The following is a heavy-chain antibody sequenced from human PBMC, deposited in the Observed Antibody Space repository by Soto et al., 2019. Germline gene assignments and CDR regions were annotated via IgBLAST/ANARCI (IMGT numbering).Heavy chain of an antibody. Sequence: QVQLVESGGGVVQPGRSLRLSCAASRFTFSSYGIHWVRQAPGKGLEWVAVISYDGSNKYYADSVKGRFTISRDNSKNTLYHQMDSLRAEDSAVYYCAKASSSWDGYYYYGMDVWGPGTTVTVSS. V-gene: IGHV3-30*18. J-gene: IGHJ6*02. CDR3: AKASSSWDGYYYYGMDV. CDR2: ISYDGSNK. CDR1: RFTFSSYG. D-gene: IGHD6-13*01.